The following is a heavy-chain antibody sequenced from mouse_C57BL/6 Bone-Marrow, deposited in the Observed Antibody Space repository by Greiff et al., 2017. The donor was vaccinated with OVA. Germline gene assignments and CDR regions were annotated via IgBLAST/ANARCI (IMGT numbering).Heavy chain of an antibody. CDR2: ISDGGSYT. V-gene: IGHV5-4*01. CDR3: GRDRGYGSSYPYYYAMDY. Sequence: EVQRVESGGGLVKPGGSLKLSCAASGFTFSSYAMSWVCQTPEKRLEWVATISDGGSYTYYPDNVKGRFTISRDNSKNNLYLQMSHLKSEDTAMCYCGRDRGYGSSYPYYYAMDYWGQGTSVTVSS. CDR1: GFTFSSYA. J-gene: IGHJ4*01. D-gene: IGHD1-1*01.